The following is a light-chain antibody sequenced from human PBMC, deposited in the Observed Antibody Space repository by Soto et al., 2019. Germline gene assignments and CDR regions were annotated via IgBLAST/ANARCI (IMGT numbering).Light chain of an antibody. J-gene: IGKJ4*01. CDR1: QDIKNY. V-gene: IGKV1-33*01. Sequence: DFQMTQSPSSLSASVGDRVTITCQASQDIKNYLNWYQQKSGKAPKLLIYDASDLETGVPSRFSGSGSGTDFTFTINSLQPEDIATYYCQQYDNLPLTFGGGTKVEIK. CDR3: QQYDNLPLT. CDR2: DAS.